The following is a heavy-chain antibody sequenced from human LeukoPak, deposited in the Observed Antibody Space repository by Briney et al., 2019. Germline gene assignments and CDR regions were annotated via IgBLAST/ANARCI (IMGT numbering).Heavy chain of an antibody. CDR3: ATDPRASPHWEFDY. D-gene: IGHD7-27*01. J-gene: IGHJ4*02. CDR1: GYTFTSYD. CDR2: MNPNSGNT. V-gene: IGHV1-8*03. Sequence: ASVKVSCKASGYTFTSYDINWVRQATGQGLEWMGWMNPNSGNTGYAQKFQGRVTITRNTSISTAYMELSSLRSDDTAVYYCATDPRASPHWEFDYWGLGTLVTVSS.